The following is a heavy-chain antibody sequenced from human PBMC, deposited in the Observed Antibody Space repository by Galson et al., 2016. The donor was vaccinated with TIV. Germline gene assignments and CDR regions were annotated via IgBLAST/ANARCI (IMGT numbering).Heavy chain of an antibody. Sequence: SLRLSCADTGFTFSHYPMHWVRQAPGKGLDWVAVISYDGSNKYYADSVKGRFTISRDNSKSTLYLQMNGLRAQDTGVYYCAKEVQRRLHYRGQGALVTVSS. CDR3: AKEVQRRLHY. J-gene: IGHJ4*02. CDR1: GFTFSHYP. CDR2: ISYDGSNK. D-gene: IGHD1-1*01. V-gene: IGHV3-30-3*01.